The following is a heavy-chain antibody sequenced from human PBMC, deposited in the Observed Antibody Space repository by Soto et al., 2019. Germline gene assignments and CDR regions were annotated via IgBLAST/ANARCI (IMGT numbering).Heavy chain of an antibody. CDR1: GDSISSGGYS. V-gene: IGHV4-30-2*01. D-gene: IGHD5-18*01. Sequence: KTSETLSLTCAVSGDSISSGGYSWSWIRQPPGKGLEWIGFIYHSGSTYYNPSLKSRVTISVDRSKNQFSLKLTSVTAADTAIYYCARGDTVITPFDYWGQGTLVTVSS. J-gene: IGHJ4*02. CDR3: ARGDTVITPFDY. CDR2: IYHSGST.